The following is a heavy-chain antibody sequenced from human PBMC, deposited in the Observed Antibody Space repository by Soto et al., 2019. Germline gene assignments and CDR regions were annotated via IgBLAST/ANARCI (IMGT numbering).Heavy chain of an antibody. Sequence: GGSLRLSCAASGFTVSSNYMSWVRQAQGKGLEWVSVIYSGGSTYYADSVKGRFTISRDNSKNTLYLQMNSLRAEDTAVYYCAREWGSSGYYTNHYFDYWGQGTLVTVSS. CDR1: GFTVSSNY. J-gene: IGHJ4*02. CDR3: AREWGSSGYYTNHYFDY. CDR2: IYSGGST. V-gene: IGHV3-66*01. D-gene: IGHD3-22*01.